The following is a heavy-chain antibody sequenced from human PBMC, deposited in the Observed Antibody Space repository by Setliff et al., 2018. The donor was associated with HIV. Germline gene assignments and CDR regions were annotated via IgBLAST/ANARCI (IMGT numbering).Heavy chain of an antibody. J-gene: IGHJ4*02. CDR3: GRYASGSYYFDY. CDR2: IYCGDSRT. D-gene: IGHD3-10*01. Sequence: PGASLKISCKGSGYNFANYWIGWVRQMPGKGLEWMGLIYCGDSRTRYSPSFQGQVTISADKSITTAYLQWSSLKASDTAIYYCGRYASGSYYFDYWGQGTLVTVSS. CDR1: GYNFANYW. V-gene: IGHV5-51*01.